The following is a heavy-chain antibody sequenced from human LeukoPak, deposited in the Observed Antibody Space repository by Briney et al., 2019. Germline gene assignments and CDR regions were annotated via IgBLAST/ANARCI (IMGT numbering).Heavy chain of an antibody. V-gene: IGHV3-53*01. J-gene: IGHJ4*02. CDR3: TRKGYGDY. CDR2: IYSGGST. Sequence: GGSLRLSCAASGFTVSSNYMSWVRQAPGKGLEWVSVIYSGGSTYYADSVKGRFTISRDNAKNALYLQMNSLRAEDTAVYYCTRKGYGDYWGQGTLVTVSS. CDR1: GFTVSSNY. D-gene: IGHD5-12*01.